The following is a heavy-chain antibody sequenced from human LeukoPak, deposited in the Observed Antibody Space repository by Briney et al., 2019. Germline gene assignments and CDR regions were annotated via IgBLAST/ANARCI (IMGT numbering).Heavy chain of an antibody. V-gene: IGHV3-23*01. CDR1: GFTFSSYA. J-gene: IGHJ4*02. CDR2: IFIHGDET. CDR3: AKHTGGILRSLDY. D-gene: IGHD5/OR15-5a*01. Sequence: GGSLRLSCAASGFTFSSYAMSWVRQAPGKGLEWVSGIFIHGDETYHAESVKGRFTTSRDNSKSTLYLQMNSLTADDTAVYYCAKHTGGILRSLDYCGQGTLVTVSS.